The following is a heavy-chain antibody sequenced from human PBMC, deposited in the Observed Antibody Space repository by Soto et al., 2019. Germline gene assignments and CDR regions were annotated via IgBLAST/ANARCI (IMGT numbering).Heavy chain of an antibody. CDR2: INPNGGVT. CDR3: ARESGGATATLDYYYFYMDV. CDR1: GDSFNDYY. V-gene: IGHV1-2*04. D-gene: IGHD5-12*01. J-gene: IGHJ6*03. Sequence: QVQLVQSGAEVRKPGASVTVSCRSSGDSFNDYYIHWVRQAPGQGFEWMGWINPNGGVTKYAQKFQGWVIMTRDTSIRTVYMQLSRLRSDDTAVYYCARESGGATATLDYYYFYMDVWGTGTTVKVAS.